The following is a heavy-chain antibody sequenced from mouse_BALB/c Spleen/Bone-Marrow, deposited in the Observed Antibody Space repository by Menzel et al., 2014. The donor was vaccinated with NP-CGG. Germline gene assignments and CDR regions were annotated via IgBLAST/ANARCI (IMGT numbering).Heavy chain of an antibody. CDR3: VRDHYGAFAY. J-gene: IGHJ3*01. CDR2: IRSKSNNYAT. CDR1: GFTFNTYA. D-gene: IGHD1-1*02. Sequence: EVKVVESGGGLVQPKGSLKLSCAASGFTFNTYAMHWVRQAPGRGLEWVARIRSKSNNYATYYADSVKDRFTISRDDSQSMLYLQMNNLKTEDTAMYYCVRDHYGAFAYWGQGTLVTVSA. V-gene: IGHV10-3*01.